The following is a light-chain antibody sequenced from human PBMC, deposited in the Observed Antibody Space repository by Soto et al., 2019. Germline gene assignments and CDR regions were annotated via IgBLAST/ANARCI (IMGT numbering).Light chain of an antibody. CDR3: QQYNNWPRT. CDR1: ESVSNK. Sequence: IVMTQSPATLSVSQGERATLYCRASESVSNKLAWYQQKPGQAPRLVIFGASTRATGIPARFSGSGSGTEFTLTISSLQSEDFAVYYCQQYNNWPRTFGQGTKVDIK. J-gene: IGKJ1*01. CDR2: GAS. V-gene: IGKV3-15*01.